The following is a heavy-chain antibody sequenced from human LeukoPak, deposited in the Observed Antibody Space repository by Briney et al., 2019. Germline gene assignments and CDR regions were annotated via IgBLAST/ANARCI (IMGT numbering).Heavy chain of an antibody. CDR1: GGSFSGYY. CDR2: INHSGST. CDR3: AGTCSSTSCYTGSPDYYYYMDV. V-gene: IGHV4-34*01. J-gene: IGHJ6*03. D-gene: IGHD2-2*02. Sequence: SETLSLTCAVYGGSFSGYYWSWIRQPPGKGLEWIGEINHSGSTNYNPSLKSRVTISVDTSKNQFSLKLSSVTAADTAVYYCAGTCSSTSCYTGSPDYYYYMDVWGKGTTVTVSS.